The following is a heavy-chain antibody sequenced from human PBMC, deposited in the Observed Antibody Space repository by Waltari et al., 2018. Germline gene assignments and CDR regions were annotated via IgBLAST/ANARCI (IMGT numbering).Heavy chain of an antibody. CDR2: RKPKMGNT. D-gene: IGHD3-10*01. Sequence: QVQLVQSGAEVKKPGASVKVSCKASGYTFTSYDINWVRPATGQGLEWMGWRKPKMGNTGYAQKCQGRVTMTRNTSISTADMELSSLRSEDTAVYYCARALDYYGAGSDGCWGQGTLVTVSS. CDR3: ARALDYYGAGSDGC. V-gene: IGHV1-8*01. CDR1: GYTFTSYD. J-gene: IGHJ4*02.